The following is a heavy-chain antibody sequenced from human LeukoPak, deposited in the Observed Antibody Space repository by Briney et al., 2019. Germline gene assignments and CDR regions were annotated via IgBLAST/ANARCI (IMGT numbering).Heavy chain of an antibody. CDR1: GYTFTSYG. V-gene: IGHV1-18*01. CDR2: ISAYSGNT. Sequence: ASVKVSCKASGYTFTSYGMSWVRQAPGQGLEWMGWISAYSGNTNYAQKLQGRVTMTTDTSTSTAYMELRSLRPADTAVYYCARDAVEMATIQVDYWGQGTLVTVSS. D-gene: IGHD5-24*01. CDR3: ARDAVEMATIQVDY. J-gene: IGHJ4*02.